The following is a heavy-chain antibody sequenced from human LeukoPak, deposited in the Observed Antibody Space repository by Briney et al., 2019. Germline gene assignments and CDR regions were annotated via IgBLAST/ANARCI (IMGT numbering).Heavy chain of an antibody. CDR2: INPSGST. CDR3: AREVVWVVVVVAAPARWFDP. V-gene: IGHV4-34*01. CDR1: GGLFSGYY. D-gene: IGHD2-15*01. Sequence: PSETLSLTCAVYGGLFSGYYWSWVRQPPGKGLEWIGEINPSGSTNYNQSLKKRVTISVDTSNNQLSLKLSSGTAADTAVYYCAREVVWVVVVVAAPARWFDPWGQGTLVTVSS. J-gene: IGHJ5*02.